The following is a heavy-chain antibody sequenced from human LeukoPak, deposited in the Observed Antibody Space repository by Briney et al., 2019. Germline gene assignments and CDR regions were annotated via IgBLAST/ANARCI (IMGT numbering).Heavy chain of an antibody. V-gene: IGHV3-48*03. CDR1: GFTFNMYE. Sequence: PGGSLRLSCAASGFTFNMYEMNCLRQAPGKGLEWISYVTSSGGTTYYADSVKGRFTISRDNAKNSLYLQMNSLRAEDTAVYYCAREGGSKNWFDPWGQGTLATVSS. D-gene: IGHD1-26*01. J-gene: IGHJ5*02. CDR3: AREGGSKNWFDP. CDR2: VTSSGGTT.